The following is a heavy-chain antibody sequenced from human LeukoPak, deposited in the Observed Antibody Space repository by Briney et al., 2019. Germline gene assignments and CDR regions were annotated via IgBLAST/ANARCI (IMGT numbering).Heavy chain of an antibody. Sequence: GGSLRLSCAASGFNFSDYSMTRVRQAPGKGLEWVSSVNGASDYIYYADSVKGRFTISRDNAKNSLYLQMNSLRAEDTALYYCARVRDAFDIWGQGTMVTVSS. CDR1: GFNFSDYS. J-gene: IGHJ3*02. V-gene: IGHV3-21*04. CDR3: ARVRDAFDI. CDR2: VNGASDYI.